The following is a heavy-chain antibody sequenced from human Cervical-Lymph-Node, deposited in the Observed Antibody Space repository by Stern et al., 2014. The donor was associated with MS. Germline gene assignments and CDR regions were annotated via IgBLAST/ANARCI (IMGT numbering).Heavy chain of an antibody. D-gene: IGHD1-26*01. CDR2: IRSNGTVI. Sequence: MQLVESGGDLVKPGGSLRLSCAASGFNFSAYYMNWIRQAPGKGLEWLAYIRSNGTVIYYAVSVKGRFIISRDNAKQSLYLQMNRLRAEDTAVYYCARGLPSFWGQGSLVTVSP. CDR1: GFNFSAYY. V-gene: IGHV3-11*01. J-gene: IGHJ4*02. CDR3: ARGLPSF.